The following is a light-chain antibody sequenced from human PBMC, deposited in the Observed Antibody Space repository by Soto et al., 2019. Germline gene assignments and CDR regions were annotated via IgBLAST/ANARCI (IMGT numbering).Light chain of an antibody. CDR1: SSDIGDYNS. Sequence: QSALTQPASVSGSPGQSITISCTGTSSDIGDYNSVSWYQQHPGKAPKLIIYEVSHRPSGVSNRFSGSKSGNTASLTISGLQAEDEADYYCSSYTSSSTRVFGTGTKLTVL. J-gene: IGLJ1*01. CDR2: EVS. CDR3: SSYTSSSTRV. V-gene: IGLV2-14*03.